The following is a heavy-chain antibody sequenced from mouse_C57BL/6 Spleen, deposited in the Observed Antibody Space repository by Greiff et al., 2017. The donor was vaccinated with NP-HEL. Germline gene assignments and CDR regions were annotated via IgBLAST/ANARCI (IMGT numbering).Heavy chain of an antibody. Sequence: EVKLMESGPGLVKPSQSLSLTCSVTGYSITSGYYWNWIRQFPGNKLEWMGYISYDGSNNYNPSLKNRISITRDTSKNQFFLKLNSVTTEDTATYYCAGGGNYVDDYWGQGTTLTVSS. CDR2: ISYDGSN. CDR3: AGGGNYVDDY. J-gene: IGHJ2*01. V-gene: IGHV3-6*01. CDR1: GYSITSGYY. D-gene: IGHD2-1*01.